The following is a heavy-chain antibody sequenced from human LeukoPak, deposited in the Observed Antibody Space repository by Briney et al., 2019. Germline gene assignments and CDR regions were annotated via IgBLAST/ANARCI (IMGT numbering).Heavy chain of an antibody. Sequence: GGSLRLSCAASGFTFDDYAMHWVRQAPGKGLEWVSGISWNSGSIGYADSVKGRFAISRDNAKNSLYLQMNSLRAEDTALYYCAEDRHYSWNHFDYRGQGTLVTVSS. J-gene: IGHJ4*02. CDR1: GFTFDDYA. V-gene: IGHV3-9*01. CDR2: ISWNSGSI. D-gene: IGHD1-20*01. CDR3: AEDRHYSWNHFDY.